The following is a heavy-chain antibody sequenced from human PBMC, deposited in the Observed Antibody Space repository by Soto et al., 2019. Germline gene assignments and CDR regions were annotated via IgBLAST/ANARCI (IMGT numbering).Heavy chain of an antibody. V-gene: IGHV5-51*01. CDR1: GYIFSNGC. D-gene: IGHD4-17*01. J-gene: IGHJ5*02. CDR3: ARHGLYGDYSPNSFAP. CDR2: IYPSDSHT. Sequence: GEARKISCRCSGYIFSNGCIALGRQMPGKCLEYMGIIYPSDSHTRYSPSFQGHVTISADKSISTAYLQWSSLKASDTDIYYCARHGLYGDYSPNSFAPSAQRTPVPXSS.